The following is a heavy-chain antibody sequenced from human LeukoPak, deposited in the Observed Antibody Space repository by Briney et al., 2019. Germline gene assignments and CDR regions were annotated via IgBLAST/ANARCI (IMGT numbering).Heavy chain of an antibody. Sequence: GGSQRLSCAASGFTFSSYSMNWVRQAPGKGLEWVSSISSSSSYIYYADSVKGRFTISRDNAKNSLYLQMNSLRAEDTAVYYCAREGRAYDFWSGYYFDYWGQGTLVTVSS. CDR1: GFTFSSYS. CDR2: ISSSSSYI. CDR3: AREGRAYDFWSGYYFDY. V-gene: IGHV3-21*01. J-gene: IGHJ4*02. D-gene: IGHD3-3*01.